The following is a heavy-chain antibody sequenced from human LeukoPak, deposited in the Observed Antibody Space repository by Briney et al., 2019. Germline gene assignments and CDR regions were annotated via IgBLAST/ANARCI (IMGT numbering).Heavy chain of an antibody. CDR2: TYYRSKWYN. CDR3: ARDRGSSSWSLYHHYYYYGMDV. CDR1: GDSVSSNSAA. Sequence: TSQTLSLTCAISGDSVSSNSAAWNWIRQSPSRGLEWLGRTYYRSKWYNDCAVSVKSRITINPDTSKNQFSLQLNSVTPEDTAVYYCARDRGSSSWSLYHHYYYYGMDVWGQGTTVTVSS. V-gene: IGHV6-1*01. J-gene: IGHJ6*02. D-gene: IGHD6-13*01.